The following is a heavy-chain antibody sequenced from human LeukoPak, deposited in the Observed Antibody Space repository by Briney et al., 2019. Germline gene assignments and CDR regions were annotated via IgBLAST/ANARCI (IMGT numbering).Heavy chain of an antibody. CDR2: IKLDGSEK. CDR1: GFTFSSYW. D-gene: IGHD3-9*01. V-gene: IGHV3-7*01. CDR3: ARFPERYYFDY. Sequence: GGSLRLSCAASGFTFSSYWMSWVRQAPGKGLEWVANIKLDGSEKYYVDSEKGRFTISRDNAKNSLYLQMNSLRAEDTAVYYCARFPERYYFDYWGQGTLVTVSS. J-gene: IGHJ4*02.